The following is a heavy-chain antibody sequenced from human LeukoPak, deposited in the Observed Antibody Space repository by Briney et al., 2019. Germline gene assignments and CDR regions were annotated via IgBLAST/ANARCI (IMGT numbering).Heavy chain of an antibody. CDR3: ARDPIIAAANNWFDP. D-gene: IGHD6-13*01. J-gene: IGHJ5*02. CDR1: GGSINSYY. CDR2: IYYSGST. V-gene: IGHV4-59*12. Sequence: SETLSLTCTVSGGSINSYYWSWIRQPPGKGLEYIGYIYYSGSTDYNPSLKSRVTISVDTSKNQFSLKLSSVTAADTAVYYCARDPIIAAANNWFDPWGQGTLVTVSS.